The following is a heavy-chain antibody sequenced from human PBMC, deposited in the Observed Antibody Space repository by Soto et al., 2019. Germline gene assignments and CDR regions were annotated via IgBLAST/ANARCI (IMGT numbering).Heavy chain of an antibody. CDR1: GDSISSSSSY. CDR3: ARRNYPYFFDY. J-gene: IGHJ4*02. D-gene: IGHD3-10*01. V-gene: IGHV4-39*02. CDR2: ISYSGTT. Sequence: QLQLQESGPGLVKPSETLSLTCIVSGDSISSSSSYWGWIRQPPGKGLEWIAIISYSGTTYYTPPLRSRLTISVDTSKNHFSLNLPSVTATDTAIYYCARRNYPYFFDYWGQGILVTVSS.